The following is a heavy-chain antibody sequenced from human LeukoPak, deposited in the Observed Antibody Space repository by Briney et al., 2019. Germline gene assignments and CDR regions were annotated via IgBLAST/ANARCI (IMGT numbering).Heavy chain of an antibody. CDR3: ARVGIVGATQLLDYYYYMDV. D-gene: IGHD1-26*01. CDR2: INPNSGGT. J-gene: IGHJ6*03. V-gene: IGHV1-2*02. Sequence: GASVKVSCKASGYTFTGYYMHWVRQAPGQGLEWMGWINPNSGGTNYAQKFQGRVTMTRDTSISTAYMELSRLRSDDTAVYYCARVGIVGATQLLDYYYYMDVWSKGTTVTVSS. CDR1: GYTFTGYY.